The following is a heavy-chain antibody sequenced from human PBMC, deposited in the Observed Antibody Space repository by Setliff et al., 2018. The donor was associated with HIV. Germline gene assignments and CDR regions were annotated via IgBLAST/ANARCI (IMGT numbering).Heavy chain of an antibody. CDR2: IKPDGSDQ. D-gene: IGHD2-21*01. J-gene: IGHJ4*02. V-gene: IGHV3-7*01. CDR1: GSTFSNSW. CDR3: TIGHYSTVG. Sequence: PGGSLRLSCVASGSTFSNSWMNWVRQAPGKGLEWVANIKPDGSDQYYPGSVKGQFTISRENAKNSLYLQMSSLRADDTAVYYCTIGHYSTVGWGQGTRVTVSS.